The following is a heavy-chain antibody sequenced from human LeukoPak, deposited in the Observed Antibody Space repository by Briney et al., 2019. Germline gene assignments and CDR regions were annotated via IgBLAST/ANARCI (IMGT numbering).Heavy chain of an antibody. CDR1: GGTFSSYA. V-gene: IGHV1-69*06. CDR3: ARGYYYDSSGFVAFDI. J-gene: IGHJ3*02. D-gene: IGHD3-22*01. Sequence: ASVKVSCKASGGTFSSYAISWVRQAPGQGLEWMGGIIPIFGTANYAQKFQGRVTITADKSTSTAYMELSSLRSEDTAVYYCARGYYYDSSGFVAFDIWGQGTMVTVSS. CDR2: IIPIFGTA.